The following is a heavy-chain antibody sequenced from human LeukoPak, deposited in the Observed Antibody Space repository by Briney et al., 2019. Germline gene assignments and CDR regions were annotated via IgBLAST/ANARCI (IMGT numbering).Heavy chain of an antibody. D-gene: IGHD6-19*01. CDR2: ISGSGGST. CDR3: AKARPSMYSSGWYPLSYFDY. Sequence: GGSLRLSCAASGFTFSSYAMSWVRQAPGKGLEWVSAISGSGGSTYYADSVKGRFTISRDNSKNTLYLQMNSLRAEDTAVYYCAKARPSMYSSGWYPLSYFDYWGQGTLVTVSS. J-gene: IGHJ4*02. V-gene: IGHV3-23*01. CDR1: GFTFSSYA.